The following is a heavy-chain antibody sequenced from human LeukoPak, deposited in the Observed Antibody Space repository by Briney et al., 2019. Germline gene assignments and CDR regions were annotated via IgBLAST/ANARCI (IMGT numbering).Heavy chain of an antibody. D-gene: IGHD1-14*01. V-gene: IGHV3-30*18. CDR1: GFTFRNFG. J-gene: IGHJ4*02. CDR3: AKERDNRVSTSCDY. CDR2: ISYDGKVA. Sequence: GGSLRLSCAASGFTFRNFGMHWVRQAPGKGLEWVAVISYDGKVAFYSDSVQGRFTISRDNSKNTLYLQMTNLRGEDTALYYCAKERDNRVSTSCDYWGQGTQVIVSS.